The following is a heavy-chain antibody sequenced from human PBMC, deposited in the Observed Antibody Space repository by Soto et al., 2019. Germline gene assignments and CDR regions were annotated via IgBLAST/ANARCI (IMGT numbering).Heavy chain of an antibody. J-gene: IGHJ6*02. V-gene: IGHV3-21*01. Sequence: EVQLVESGGGLVKPGGSLRLSCAASGFTFSSYSMNWVRQAPGKGLEWVSSISSSSSYIYYADSVKGRFTISRDNAKNSLYLQMNSLRAEDTAVYYCARVIGGYYYYYGMDVWGQGTTVTVSS. D-gene: IGHD3-16*01. CDR1: GFTFSSYS. CDR2: ISSSSSYI. CDR3: ARVIGGYYYYYGMDV.